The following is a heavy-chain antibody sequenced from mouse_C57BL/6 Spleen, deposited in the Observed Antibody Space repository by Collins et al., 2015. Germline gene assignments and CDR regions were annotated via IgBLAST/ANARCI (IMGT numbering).Heavy chain of an antibody. V-gene: IGHV1-64*01. CDR1: GHTFTSYW. CDR2: IHPNSGST. Sequence: QVQLQQPGAELVKPGASVKLSCKASGHTFTSYWMHWVKQRPGQGLEWIGMIHPNSGSTNYNEKFKSKATLTVDKSSSTAYMQLSSLTSEDSAVYYCARTYGSSLWYFDVWGTGTTVTVSS. D-gene: IGHD1-1*01. CDR3: ARTYGSSLWYFDV. J-gene: IGHJ1*03.